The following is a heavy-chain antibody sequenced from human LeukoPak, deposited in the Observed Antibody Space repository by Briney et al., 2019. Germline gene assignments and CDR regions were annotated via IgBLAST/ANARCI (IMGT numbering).Heavy chain of an antibody. CDR2: IYSGGST. J-gene: IGHJ4*02. CDR1: GFTFSSSW. Sequence: PGGSLRLSCAASGFTFSSSWMHWVRQAPGKGLEWVSVIYSGGSTYYADSVKGRFTISRDNSKNTLYLQMNSLRAEDTAVYYCARATDYWGQGTLVTVSS. CDR3: ARATDY. V-gene: IGHV3-53*01.